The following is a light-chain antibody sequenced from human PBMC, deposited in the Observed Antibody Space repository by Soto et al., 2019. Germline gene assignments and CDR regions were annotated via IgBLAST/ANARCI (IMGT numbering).Light chain of an antibody. J-gene: IGKJ1*01. CDR3: QQYGSSGT. Sequence: TVLAQSPCTQRRARGERATLSCRASQSVSNNYLAWYQQKPGQAPRLLIYGASNRATGIPDRFSGSGSGTNFTLTISRLEPEAFAVYYCQQYGSSGTFGQGTKVDIK. V-gene: IGKV3-20*01. CDR1: QSVSNNY. CDR2: GAS.